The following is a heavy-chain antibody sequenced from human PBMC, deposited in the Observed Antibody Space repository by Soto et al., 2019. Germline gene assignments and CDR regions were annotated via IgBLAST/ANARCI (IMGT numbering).Heavy chain of an antibody. J-gene: IGHJ4*02. V-gene: IGHV4-39*01. Sequence: SETLSLTCTVSGGSISDTGFYWDWIRQPPGKGLEWIGNVYYSGNTNYNPSLRSRVTISIDTSKNQFSLKLSSVTAADTAVYYCAGLSIGYGDYGSWHTNFDQWGQGTLVTVSS. CDR3: AGLSIGYGDYGSWHTNFDQ. CDR2: VYYSGNT. CDR1: GGSISDTGFY. D-gene: IGHD4-17*01.